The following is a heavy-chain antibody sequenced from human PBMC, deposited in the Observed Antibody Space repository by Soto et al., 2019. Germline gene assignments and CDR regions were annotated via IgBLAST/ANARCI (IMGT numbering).Heavy chain of an antibody. J-gene: IGHJ4*02. V-gene: IGHV4-30-2*01. D-gene: IGHD3-3*02. CDR2: IYHSGST. CDR3: ARHLAGNRDY. CDR1: GGSISSGGYS. Sequence: PSETLSLTCAVSGGSISSGGYSWSWIRQPPGKGLEWIGYIYHSGSTYYNPSLKSRVTISVDRSKNQFSLKPSSVTAADTAVYYCARHLAGNRDYWGQGTLVNVS.